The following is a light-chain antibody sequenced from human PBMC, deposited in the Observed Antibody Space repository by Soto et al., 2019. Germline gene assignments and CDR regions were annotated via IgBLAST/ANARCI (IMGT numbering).Light chain of an antibody. CDR3: QQYNNWPGT. J-gene: IGKJ1*01. V-gene: IGKV3-15*01. CDR2: GAS. Sequence: EIVLTQSPGTLSVSPGERATLSCRASQSVSSKLAWYQQKPGQAPRLLFYGASTGYTGIPARFSGSGSETEFTLAISSLQSEDFAVYYGQQYNNWPGTFGQGTKVEIK. CDR1: QSVSSK.